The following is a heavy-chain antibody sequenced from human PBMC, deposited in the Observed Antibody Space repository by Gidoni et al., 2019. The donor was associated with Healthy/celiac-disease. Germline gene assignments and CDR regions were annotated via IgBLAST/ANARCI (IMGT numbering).Heavy chain of an antibody. D-gene: IGHD1-26*01. CDR1: GFTCSGYA. Sequence: EVQRLEPGGVLVQAGGSVSLDCAASGFTCSGYAMSWVRQAPGKGLGWVSAISGSGGSTYYADSVKGRFTISRDNSKTTLYLQMSSLRAEDTAVYYCAKDFQWGDQGTLVTVSS. J-gene: IGHJ4*02. CDR3: AKDFQW. V-gene: IGHV3-23*01. CDR2: ISGSGGST.